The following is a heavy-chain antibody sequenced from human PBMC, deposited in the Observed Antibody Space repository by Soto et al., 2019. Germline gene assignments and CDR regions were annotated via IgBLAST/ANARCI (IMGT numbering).Heavy chain of an antibody. CDR1: GGSISSGDYY. CDR3: ARDSVTGYSGMDV. CDR2: IYNSGDT. Sequence: QVQLQESGPGLVKPSQTLSLTCTVSGGSISSGDYYWIWIRQPPGKGLEWSGYIYNSGDTYYNPSLKSRVTMSGDTSKNQFSLELSSVTAADTAVYYCARDSVTGYSGMDVWGQGTTVTVSS. V-gene: IGHV4-30-4*01. J-gene: IGHJ6*02. D-gene: IGHD2-21*02.